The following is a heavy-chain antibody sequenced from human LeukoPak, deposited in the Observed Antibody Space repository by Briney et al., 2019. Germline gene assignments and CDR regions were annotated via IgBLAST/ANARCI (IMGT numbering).Heavy chain of an antibody. D-gene: IGHD1-26*01. CDR1: GFTFSYFW. CDR2: INRDGSGT. V-gene: IGHV3-74*01. CDR3: TRELEYRGSPDDAFDV. Sequence: QPGGSLRLSCAASGFTFSYFWMNWVRQAPGKGLGWVSRINRDGSGTSYADSVKGRFTISRDNAKNTLSLQMNGLRAEDTAVYYCTRELEYRGSPDDAFDVWGQGTMVTVSS. J-gene: IGHJ3*01.